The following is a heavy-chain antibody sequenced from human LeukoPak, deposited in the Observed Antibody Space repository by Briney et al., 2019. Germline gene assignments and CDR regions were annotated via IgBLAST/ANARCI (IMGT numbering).Heavy chain of an antibody. CDR2: IYYSGNT. J-gene: IGHJ4*02. V-gene: IGHV4-59*12. CDR3: ARDGYSYAFEY. Sequence: SETLSLTCTVSGGSITNYYWSWIRQPPGKGLEWIGNIYYSGNTNYNPSLKSRVTISIDTSKKQFSLKLSSVTAADTAVYYCARDGYSYAFEYWGQGTLVTVSS. CDR1: GGSITNYY. D-gene: IGHD5-18*01.